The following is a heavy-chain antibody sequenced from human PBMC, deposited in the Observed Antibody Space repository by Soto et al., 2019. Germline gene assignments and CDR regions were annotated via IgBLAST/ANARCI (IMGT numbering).Heavy chain of an antibody. J-gene: IGHJ3*02. CDR3: ARLLTEGATFREDAFDI. CDR1: RYTFTSHG. D-gene: IGHD1-26*01. V-gene: IGHV1-18*01. Sequence: QVELMQSGSEVKRPGASVKVSCKSSRYTFTSHGISWVRQAPGQGLEWMGWISTYNGKTDSAQKFQGRVTMTADTRANTAYMELRNLRSDDTAVYYCARLLTEGATFREDAFDIWGQGAKVTVSS. CDR2: ISTYNGKT.